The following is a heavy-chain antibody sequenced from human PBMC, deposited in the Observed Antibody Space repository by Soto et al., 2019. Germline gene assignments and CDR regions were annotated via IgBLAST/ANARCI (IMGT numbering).Heavy chain of an antibody. CDR3: ARLVYDTRLNYMYFDF. CDR1: GVSISSGNW. Sequence: SETLSLTCAVSGVSISSGNWCTCVRQTPQRGLEYIGEIFHDGTANYYPSFERRVAISVDTSKNQFSLKLTSVTAADTAIYFCARLVYDTRLNYMYFDFWGQGALVTVSS. V-gene: IGHV4-4*02. J-gene: IGHJ4*02. CDR2: IFHDGTA. D-gene: IGHD2-8*01.